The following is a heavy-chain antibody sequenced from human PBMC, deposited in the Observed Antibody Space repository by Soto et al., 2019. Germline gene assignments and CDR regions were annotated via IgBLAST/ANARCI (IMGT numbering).Heavy chain of an antibody. D-gene: IGHD5-12*01. CDR2: INHGGST. J-gene: IGHJ4*02. V-gene: IGHV4-34*02. CDR3: ASGVQTIIPKD. Sequence: QVQLQQWGAGLLKPSETLSLTCAVYGGSFSGYYWSWIRQPPGKGLDWTGEINHGGSTNYNPSLISRVTMSIDTSKHHFSLKLRSVTAADTAVYYCASGVQTIIPKDWGQGTLVTVSS. CDR1: GGSFSGYY.